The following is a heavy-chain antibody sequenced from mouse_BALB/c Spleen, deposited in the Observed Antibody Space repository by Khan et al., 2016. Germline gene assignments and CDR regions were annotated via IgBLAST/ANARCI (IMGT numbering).Heavy chain of an antibody. J-gene: IGHJ3*01. Sequence: QIQLVQSGPELKKPGETVKISCKASGYTFTNYGMNWVKQAPGKGLKWMGWINTNTGEPTYAEEFKGRFAFSLENSASNAYLKINNLKNEDTATYFCAEDYYGSNWFAYWGQGTLVTVSA. V-gene: IGHV9-3*02. CDR3: AEDYYGSNWFAY. CDR1: GYTFTNYG. D-gene: IGHD1-1*01. CDR2: INTNTGEP.